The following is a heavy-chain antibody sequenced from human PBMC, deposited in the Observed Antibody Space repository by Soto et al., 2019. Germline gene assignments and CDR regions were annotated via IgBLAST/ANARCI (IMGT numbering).Heavy chain of an antibody. CDR1: GGTFSSYT. CDR3: ARDGPLDYYGSGSYYHFDY. Sequence: QVQLVQSGAEVKKPGSSVKVSCKASGGTFSSYTISWVRQAPGQGLEWMGRIIPILGIANYAQKFQGRVTITADKSTSTAYMELSSMRSEDTAVYYWARDGPLDYYGSGSYYHFDYWGQGTLVTVSS. V-gene: IGHV1-69*08. D-gene: IGHD3-10*01. CDR2: IIPILGIA. J-gene: IGHJ4*02.